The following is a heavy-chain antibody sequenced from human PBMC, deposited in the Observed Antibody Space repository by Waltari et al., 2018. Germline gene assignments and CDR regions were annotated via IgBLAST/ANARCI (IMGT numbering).Heavy chain of an antibody. V-gene: IGHV4-4*02. D-gene: IGHD1-1*01. CDR1: GDSMSHSKY. Sequence: QLQLQESGPGLVKPSGTLSPICVVSGDSMSHSKYWSWVRQPPGKGLEWIGQIRGDGKTNYNPSFASRVTMSLDTSTYHFALKLTSATAADTALYYCARDRGRGLYLDTWGQGTLVTVSP. J-gene: IGHJ4*02. CDR2: IRGDGKT. CDR3: ARDRGRGLYLDT.